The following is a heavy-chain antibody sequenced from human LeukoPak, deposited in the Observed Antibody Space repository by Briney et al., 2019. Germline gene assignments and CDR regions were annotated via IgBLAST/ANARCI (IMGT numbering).Heavy chain of an antibody. Sequence: PGGSLRLSCAASGFTFSSYSMNWVRQAPGKGLEWVSYISSSSSTIYYADSVKGRFTISRDNAKNSLYLQMNSLRAEDTAVYYCARDTDSSSWLDAFDIWGQGTMVTVSS. V-gene: IGHV3-48*01. CDR3: ARDTDSSSWLDAFDI. CDR2: ISSSSSTI. CDR1: GFTFSSYS. D-gene: IGHD6-13*01. J-gene: IGHJ3*02.